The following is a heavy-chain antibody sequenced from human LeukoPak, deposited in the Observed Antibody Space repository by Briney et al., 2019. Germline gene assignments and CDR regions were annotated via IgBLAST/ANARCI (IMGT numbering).Heavy chain of an antibody. CDR3: ARWDYGMDV. CDR1: GFTFTSYW. Sequence: PGGSLRLSCAASGFTFTSYWMSWVRRSPGKGLEWVANIKQDGSEKYYVDSVKGRFTISRDNAKNSLYLQMNSLRAEDTAVYYCARWDYGMDVWGQGTTVTVSS. V-gene: IGHV3-7*01. J-gene: IGHJ6*02. CDR2: IKQDGSEK.